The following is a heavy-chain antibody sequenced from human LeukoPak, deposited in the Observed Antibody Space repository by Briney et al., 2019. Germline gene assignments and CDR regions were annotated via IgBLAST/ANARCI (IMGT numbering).Heavy chain of an antibody. CDR2: IYTSGST. Sequence: KPSETLSLTCTVSGGSISSGSYYWSWIRQPAGKGLEWIGRIYTSGSTNYNPSLKSRVTISVDTSKNQFSLKLSSVTAADTAVYYCARDRGLTTGTIDYWGQGTLVTVSS. D-gene: IGHD4-17*01. CDR1: GGSISSGSYY. CDR3: ARDRGLTTGTIDY. V-gene: IGHV4-61*02. J-gene: IGHJ4*02.